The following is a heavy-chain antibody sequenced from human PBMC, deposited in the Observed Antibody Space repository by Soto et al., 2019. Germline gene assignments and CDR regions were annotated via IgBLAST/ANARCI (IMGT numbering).Heavy chain of an antibody. CDR3: ARHYYDSSGYYPSNNWFDP. J-gene: IGHJ5*02. Sequence: SETLSLTCTVSGGSISSSSYYWGWIRQPPGKGLEWIGSIYYSGSTYYNPSLKSRVTISVDTSKNQFSLKLSSVTAADTAVYYCARHYYDSSGYYPSNNWFDPWGQGTLVTVSS. D-gene: IGHD3-22*01. CDR1: GGSISSSSYY. CDR2: IYYSGST. V-gene: IGHV4-39*01.